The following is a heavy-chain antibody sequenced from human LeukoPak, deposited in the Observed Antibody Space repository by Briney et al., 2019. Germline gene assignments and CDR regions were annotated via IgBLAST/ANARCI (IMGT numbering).Heavy chain of an antibody. CDR2: ISSSSSYI. J-gene: IGHJ6*03. CDR3: ARAPWGPGFGELFNHNYYYYMDV. V-gene: IGHV3-21*01. CDR1: GFTFSSYE. D-gene: IGHD3-10*01. Sequence: PGGSLRLSCAASGFTFSSYEMNWVRQAPGKGLEWVSSISSSSSYIYYADSVKGRFTISRDNAKNSLYLQMNSLRAEDTAVYYCARAPWGPGFGELFNHNYYYYMDVWGKGTTVTISS.